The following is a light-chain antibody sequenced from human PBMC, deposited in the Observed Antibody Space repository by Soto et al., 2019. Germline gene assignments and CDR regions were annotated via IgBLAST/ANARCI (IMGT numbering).Light chain of an antibody. J-gene: IGKJ1*01. CDR2: GAS. V-gene: IGKV3-20*01. Sequence: EIVMTQSPATLSVSPGERATLSCRASQNVGGSVAWYQQKPGQAPRLLIYGASNRATGIPDRFSGSGSGTDFTLTISRLEPEDFAVYYCQQYGSSGTLGQGTKVDIK. CDR1: QNVGGS. CDR3: QQYGSSGT.